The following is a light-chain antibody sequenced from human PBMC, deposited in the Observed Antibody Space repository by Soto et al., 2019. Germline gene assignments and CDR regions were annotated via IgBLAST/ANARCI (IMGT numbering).Light chain of an antibody. J-gene: IGKJ1*01. CDR3: HQYGSSPWT. V-gene: IGKV3-20*01. CDR1: QTVSSTY. Sequence: DIVLTQSPGTLSLSPGERATLSCRASQTVSSTYLAWYQQKPGQAPRLPIYGASNRATGIPDRFSGSGSGTDFTLTISRLEPEDFAVYYCHQYGSSPWTFGQGTKVEIK. CDR2: GAS.